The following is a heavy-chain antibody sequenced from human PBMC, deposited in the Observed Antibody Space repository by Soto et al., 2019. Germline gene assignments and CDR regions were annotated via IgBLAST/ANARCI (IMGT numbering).Heavy chain of an antibody. Sequence: SQTLSLTCAISGDSVSGNTASWNWIRQSPSGGLEWLGRTYFRSKWYNDYAVSVKSRITINPDTSKNQFSLQLNSVTPEDTAVYYCARVNWNLGYYGMDVWGQGTTVTVSS. CDR3: ARVNWNLGYYGMDV. CDR2: TYFRSKWYN. CDR1: GDSVSGNTAS. V-gene: IGHV6-1*01. J-gene: IGHJ6*02. D-gene: IGHD1-7*01.